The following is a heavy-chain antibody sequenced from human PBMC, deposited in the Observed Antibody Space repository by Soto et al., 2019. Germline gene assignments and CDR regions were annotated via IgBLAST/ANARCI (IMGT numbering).Heavy chain of an antibody. CDR1: GGSFSGYY. J-gene: IGHJ4*02. CDR2: ISHSGST. CDR3: VRALAAVQE. V-gene: IGHV4-34*01. Sequence: SETLSLTCAVYGGSFSGYYCSWVRQPPGKGLEWIGEISHSGSTNYNSSLESRVTISVDTSKNQLFLKLSSVTAADTAVYYCVRALAAVQEWGQGTPVT. D-gene: IGHD6-13*01.